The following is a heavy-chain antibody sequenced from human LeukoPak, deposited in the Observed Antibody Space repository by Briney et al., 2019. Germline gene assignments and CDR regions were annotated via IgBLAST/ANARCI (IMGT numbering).Heavy chain of an antibody. CDR3: ARGPYSSGWYGLDY. V-gene: IGHV1-46*01. D-gene: IGHD6-19*01. CDR1: GYNFIYYH. CDR2: INPSGGST. Sequence: ASVNVSCKTSGYNFIYYHIHWVRQAPGQGLEWMALINPSGGSTSYAQKFQGRVTMTRDTSTSTVYMELRSLRSEDTAVYYCARGPYSSGWYGLDYWGQGTLVTVSS. J-gene: IGHJ4*02.